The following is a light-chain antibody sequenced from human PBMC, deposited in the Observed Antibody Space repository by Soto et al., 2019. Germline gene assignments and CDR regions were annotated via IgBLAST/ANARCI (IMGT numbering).Light chain of an antibody. J-gene: IGKJ1*01. Sequence: DIQMTQSPSTLSASVGDKVTITCRASQSMSSWLAWYQQKPGKAPKLLIYKASILESGVPSRFSGSGSGTEFILTISSLQPDDFATYYCQQYQSYSHFGQGTKVEIK. V-gene: IGKV1-5*03. CDR2: KAS. CDR3: QQYQSYSH. CDR1: QSMSSW.